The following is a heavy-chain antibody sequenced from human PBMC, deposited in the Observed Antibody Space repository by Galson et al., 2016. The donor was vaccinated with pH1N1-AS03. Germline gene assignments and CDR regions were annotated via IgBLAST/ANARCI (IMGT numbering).Heavy chain of an antibody. D-gene: IGHD6-6*01. CDR2: INQDGSEK. Sequence: SLRLSCAASGFTFNSYWMSWVRQAPGKGPEWVAHINQDGSEKYYVDSVKGRFTISRDNAKNSLYLQMNSRRAEDTAVYYCASAPRGSGSSYYFDYWGRGTLVTVSS. J-gene: IGHJ4*02. V-gene: IGHV3-7*03. CDR1: GFTFNSYW. CDR3: ASAPRGSGSSYYFDY.